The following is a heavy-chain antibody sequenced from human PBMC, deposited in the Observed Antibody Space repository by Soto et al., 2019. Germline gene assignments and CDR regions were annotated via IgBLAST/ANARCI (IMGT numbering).Heavy chain of an antibody. Sequence: EVQLVESGGGLVQPGGSLRLYWAASGFSFSSYAMNWVRQAPGKGLEWLSYISESSSNIYYADSVKGRFTISRDNAKNSLYLQMNSLRDEDTAVYYCANLFGSSWHVDYWGQGTLVTVSS. CDR3: ANLFGSSWHVDY. CDR2: ISESSSNI. J-gene: IGHJ4*02. V-gene: IGHV3-48*02. D-gene: IGHD6-13*01. CDR1: GFSFSSYA.